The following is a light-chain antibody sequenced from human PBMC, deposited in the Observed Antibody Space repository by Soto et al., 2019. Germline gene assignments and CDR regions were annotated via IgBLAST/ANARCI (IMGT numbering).Light chain of an antibody. V-gene: IGKV1-27*01. CDR1: QVIDNY. Sequence: DIQMTQSPSSLSASVGDRVTITCRASQVIDNYLAWYQQQPGKVPRLLIYAGSVLQAGVPPRFTGSGSGTDFTLTISSLQPEDFATYYCQKYNSAPWTFGQGTKVEIK. CDR3: QKYNSAPWT. CDR2: AGS. J-gene: IGKJ1*01.